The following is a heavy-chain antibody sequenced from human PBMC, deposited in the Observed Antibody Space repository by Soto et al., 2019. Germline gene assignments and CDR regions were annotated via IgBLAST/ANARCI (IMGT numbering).Heavy chain of an antibody. Sequence: PVGSLRLSCAASGFTFSSYEMNWVRQAPGKGLEWVSYISSSGSTIYYADSVKGRFTISRDNAKNSLYLQMNSLRAEDTAVYYCARGSGSYSYYYYGMDVWGQGTTVTVSS. CDR1: GFTFSSYE. V-gene: IGHV3-48*03. J-gene: IGHJ6*02. CDR3: ARGSGSYSYYYYGMDV. CDR2: ISSSGSTI. D-gene: IGHD3-10*01.